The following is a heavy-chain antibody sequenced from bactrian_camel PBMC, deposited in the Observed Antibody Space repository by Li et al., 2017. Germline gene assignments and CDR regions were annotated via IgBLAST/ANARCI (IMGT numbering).Heavy chain of an antibody. J-gene: IGHJ6*01. V-gene: IGHV3S55*01. Sequence: HVQLVESGGGEVQAGESLRPSCTAAGFSFDISDKIWYRKVPGKACELISSMSTDGSSYYAGSVTGRFAISQDNAKNTVYLQMNSLKPEDTAMYYCMAYYSDYDFCRPRGTDFGYWGQGTQVTVS. CDR1: GFSFDISD. CDR3: MAYYSDYDFCRPRGTDFGY. CDR2: MSTDGSS. D-gene: IGHD4*01.